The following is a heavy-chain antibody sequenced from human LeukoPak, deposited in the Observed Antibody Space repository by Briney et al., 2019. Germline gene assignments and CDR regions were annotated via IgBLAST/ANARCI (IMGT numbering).Heavy chain of an antibody. CDR1: GFTFSSYS. Sequence: GGSLRLSCAASGFTFSSYSMNWVRQAPGKGLEWVSSISSGSSYIYYADPVKGRFTISRDKFNNTLYLQMNSLRAEDTAVYYCAKDFRSIENPWGQGTLVTVSS. V-gene: IGHV3-21*01. CDR2: ISSGSSYI. D-gene: IGHD2-15*01. CDR3: AKDFRSIENP. J-gene: IGHJ5*02.